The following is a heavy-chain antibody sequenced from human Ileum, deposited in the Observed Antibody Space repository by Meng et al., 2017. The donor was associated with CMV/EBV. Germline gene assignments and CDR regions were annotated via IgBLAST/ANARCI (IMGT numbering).Heavy chain of an antibody. CDR2: IYPGDSDT. CDR1: GYSFTNSW. V-gene: IGHV5-51*01. CDR3: ARPTRYDSAWYGTDY. D-gene: IGHD6-19*01. Sequence: SGYSFTNSWIGWVRQMPGKGLEWMGVIYPGDSDTRYSPSFQGQVTISADKAINTAYLQWSSLKASDTAIYYCARPTRYDSAWYGTDYWGQGTLVTVSS. J-gene: IGHJ4*02.